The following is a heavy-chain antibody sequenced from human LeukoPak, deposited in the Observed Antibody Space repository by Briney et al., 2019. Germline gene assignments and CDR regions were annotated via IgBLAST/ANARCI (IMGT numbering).Heavy chain of an antibody. CDR1: GFTFSSYW. CDR2: INRDGSNT. CDR3: ARGHHALDV. J-gene: IGHJ6*02. D-gene: IGHD1-14*01. V-gene: IGHV3-74*01. Sequence: GGSLRLSCAASGFTFSSYWMHWVRQAPGKGLVWVSRINRDGSNTIYADSVKGRFTISRDNANKSLYLQLNSLRAEDTAVYYCARGHHALDVWGQGTTVTVSS.